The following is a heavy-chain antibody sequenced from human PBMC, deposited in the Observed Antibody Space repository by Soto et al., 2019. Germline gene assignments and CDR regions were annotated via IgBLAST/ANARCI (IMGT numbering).Heavy chain of an antibody. D-gene: IGHD3-3*01. V-gene: IGHV4-31*03. CDR3: ARDRGFTIFAVVIQPDAFDI. CDR2: IYYSGST. J-gene: IGHJ3*02. Sequence: SENLSLTCTVSGGSLSRDAYYWSWIRQHPGKGLEWIGYIYYSGSTYYNPSLKSRVTISVDTSKNQFSLKLSSVTAADTAVYYCARDRGFTIFAVVIQPDAFDIWGQGPMVT. CDR1: GGSLSRDAYY.